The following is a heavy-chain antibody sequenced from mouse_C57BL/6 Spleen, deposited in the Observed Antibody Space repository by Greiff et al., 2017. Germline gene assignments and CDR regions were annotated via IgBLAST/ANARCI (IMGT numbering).Heavy chain of an antibody. V-gene: IGHV1-59*01. Sequence: QVQLQQPGAELVRPGTSVKLSCKASGYTFTSYWMHWVKQRPGQGLEWIGVIDPSDSYTNYNQKFKGKATLTVDTSSSTAYMQLSSLTSEDSAVYYCARTSSTMVTTRAMDYWGQGTSVTVSS. CDR1: GYTFTSYW. CDR3: ARTSSTMVTTRAMDY. CDR2: IDPSDSYT. J-gene: IGHJ4*01. D-gene: IGHD2-2*01.